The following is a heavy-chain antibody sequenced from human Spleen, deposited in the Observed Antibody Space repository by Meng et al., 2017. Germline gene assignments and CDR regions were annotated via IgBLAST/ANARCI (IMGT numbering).Heavy chain of an antibody. CDR1: GGSISSGGYS. V-gene: IGHV4-30-2*05. Sequence: QLQLQESGSGLVKPSQTLSLTCAVSGGSISSGGYSWSWIRQPPGKGLEWIGYIYYSGSTYYNPSLKSRVTVSIDTSKNQFSLKLSSVTAADTAVYYCARVDSSSYFLDYWGQGTLVTVSS. CDR2: IYYSGST. J-gene: IGHJ4*01. CDR3: ARVDSSSYFLDY. D-gene: IGHD3-22*01.